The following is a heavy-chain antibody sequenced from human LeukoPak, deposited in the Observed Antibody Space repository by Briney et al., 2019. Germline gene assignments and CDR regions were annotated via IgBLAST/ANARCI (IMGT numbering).Heavy chain of an antibody. D-gene: IGHD5-12*01. CDR2: IYYSGST. V-gene: IGHV4-4*02. Sequence: SGTLSLTCAVSGGSINSSNWWSWIRQPPGKGLEWIGSIYYSGSTYYNPSLKSRVTISVDTSKNQFSLKLSSVTAADTAVYYCARVGIRVPRSIVATSLGAFDIWGQGTMVTVSS. CDR3: ARVGIRVPRSIVATSLGAFDI. J-gene: IGHJ3*02. CDR1: GGSINSSNW.